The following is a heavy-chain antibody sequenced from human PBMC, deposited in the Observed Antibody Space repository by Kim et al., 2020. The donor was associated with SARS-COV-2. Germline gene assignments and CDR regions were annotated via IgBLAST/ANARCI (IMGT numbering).Heavy chain of an antibody. Sequence: ASVKVSCKASGYTFTSYYMHWVRQAPGQGLEWMGIINPSGGSTSYEQKFQGRVTMTRDTSTSTVYMELSSLRSEDTAVYYCAREGVTMIVGFTGMDVWGQGTTVTVSS. CDR2: INPSGGST. V-gene: IGHV1-46*01. J-gene: IGHJ6*02. CDR1: GYTFTSYY. CDR3: AREGVTMIVGFTGMDV. D-gene: IGHD3-22*01.